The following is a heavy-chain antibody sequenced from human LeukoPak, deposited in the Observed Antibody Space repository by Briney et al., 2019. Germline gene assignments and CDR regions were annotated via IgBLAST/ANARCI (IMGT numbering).Heavy chain of an antibody. CDR2: ISSNGGST. CDR1: GFTFSSYA. J-gene: IGHJ4*02. V-gene: IGHV3-64*01. Sequence: GGSLRPSCAASGFTFSSYAMHWVRQAPGKGLEYVSAISSNGGSTYYANSVKGRFTISRDNSKNSLYLQMNSLRAEDTAVYYCARDRSPGNFDYWGQGTLVTVSS. CDR3: ARDRSPGNFDY. D-gene: IGHD3-10*01.